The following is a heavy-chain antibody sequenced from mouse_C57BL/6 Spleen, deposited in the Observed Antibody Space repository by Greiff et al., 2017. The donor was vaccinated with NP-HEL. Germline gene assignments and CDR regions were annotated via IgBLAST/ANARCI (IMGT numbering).Heavy chain of an antibody. J-gene: IGHJ3*01. Sequence: VQLQQSGPELVKPGASVKISCKASGYAFSSSWMNWVKQRPGKGLEWIGRIYPGDGDTNYNGKFKGKATLTADKSSSTAYMQLSSLTSEDSAVYFCARLRDYDPFAYWGQGTLVTVSA. CDR2: IYPGDGDT. CDR1: GYAFSSSW. V-gene: IGHV1-82*01. D-gene: IGHD2-4*01. CDR3: ARLRDYDPFAY.